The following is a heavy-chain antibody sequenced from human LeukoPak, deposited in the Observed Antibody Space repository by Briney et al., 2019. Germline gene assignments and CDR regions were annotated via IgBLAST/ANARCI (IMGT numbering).Heavy chain of an antibody. D-gene: IGHD6-13*01. CDR1: GGSISSSSYY. J-gene: IGHJ5*02. CDR2: ISYSGST. CDR3: ARPLAAAGTSYDP. Sequence: SETLSLTCTVSGGSISSSSYYWGWIRQPPGKGREWIGSISYSGSTYYNPSLKSRVTISVDPSKNQFSLKLSSVPAADTAVYYCARPLAAAGTSYDPWGQGTLVTVSS. V-gene: IGHV4-39*01.